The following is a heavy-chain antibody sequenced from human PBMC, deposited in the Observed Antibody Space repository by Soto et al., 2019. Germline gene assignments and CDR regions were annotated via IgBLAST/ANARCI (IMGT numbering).Heavy chain of an antibody. CDR2: FDPEDGET. CDR3: ATVGSFRGVRSNWFDP. V-gene: IGHV1-24*01. J-gene: IGHJ5*02. CDR1: GYTLTELS. Sequence: ASVKVSCKVSGYTLTELSMHWVRQAPGKGLEWMGGFDPEDGETIYAQKFQGRVTMTEDTSTDTAYMELSSLRSEDTAVYYCATVGSFRGVRSNWFDPWGQGTLVTVSS. D-gene: IGHD3-10*01.